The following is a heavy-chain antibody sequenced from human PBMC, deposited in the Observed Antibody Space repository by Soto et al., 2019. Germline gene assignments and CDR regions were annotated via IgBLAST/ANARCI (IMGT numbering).Heavy chain of an antibody. V-gene: IGHV3-9*01. Sequence: GGSLRLSCAASGFTFDDYAMHWVRQAPGKGLEWVSGISWNSGSIGYADSVKGRFTISRDNAKNSLYLQMNSLRAEDTALYYCAKDFHGMITFGGVIPNYFDYWGQGTLVTVSS. CDR3: AKDFHGMITFGGVIPNYFDY. D-gene: IGHD3-16*02. CDR1: GFTFDDYA. CDR2: ISWNSGSI. J-gene: IGHJ4*02.